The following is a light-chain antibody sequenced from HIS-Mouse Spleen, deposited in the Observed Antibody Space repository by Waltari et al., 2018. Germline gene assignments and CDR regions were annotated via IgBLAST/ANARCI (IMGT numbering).Light chain of an antibody. CDR3: CSYAGSSTWV. Sequence: QSALTQPASVSGSPGQSIPISCIGTSSDLGIYTFFSWYQQHPGKAPKLMIYEGSKRPSGVSNRFSGSKSGNTASLTISGLQAEDEADYYCCSYAGSSTWVFGGGTKLTVL. J-gene: IGLJ3*02. CDR2: EGS. V-gene: IGLV2-23*01. CDR1: SSDLGIYTF.